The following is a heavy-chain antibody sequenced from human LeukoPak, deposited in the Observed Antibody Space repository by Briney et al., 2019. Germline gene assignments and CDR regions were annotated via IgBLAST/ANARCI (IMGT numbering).Heavy chain of an antibody. Sequence: SETLSLTCTVSGGSISSSSYYWGWIRQPPGKGLEWIGSIYYSGSTYYNPSLKSRVTISVDTSKNQFSLKLSSVTAADTDVYYCARRKAIAVFFFDYWGQGTLVTVSS. D-gene: IGHD6-19*01. V-gene: IGHV4-39*01. J-gene: IGHJ4*02. CDR1: GGSISSSSYY. CDR2: IYYSGST. CDR3: ARRKAIAVFFFDY.